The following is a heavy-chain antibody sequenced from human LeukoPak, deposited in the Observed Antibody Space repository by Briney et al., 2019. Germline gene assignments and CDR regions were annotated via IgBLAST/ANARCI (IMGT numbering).Heavy chain of an antibody. V-gene: IGHV3-21*01. CDR2: ISSSSSYI. D-gene: IGHD3-22*01. CDR1: GFTFSSYS. Sequence: KPGGSLRLSCAASGFTFSSYSMNWVRQAPGKGLEWVSSISSSSSYISYADSVKGRFTISRDNAKNSLYLQMNSLRAEDTAVYYCARDWPEGLGAYYYDSSGYYADYWGQGTLVTVSS. CDR3: ARDWPEGLGAYYYDSSGYYADY. J-gene: IGHJ4*02.